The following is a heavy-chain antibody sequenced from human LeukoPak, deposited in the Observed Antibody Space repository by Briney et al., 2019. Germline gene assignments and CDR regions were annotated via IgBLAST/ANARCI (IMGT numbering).Heavy chain of an antibody. CDR2: ISAYNGYT. Sequence: ASVKVSCRASGYTFTSYGISWVRQAPGQGLEWMGWISAYNGYTNYAQKLQGRVTMTTDTSTSTAYMELSSLRSEDTAVYYCTRETSSRYFDYWGQGTLVTVSS. V-gene: IGHV1-18*01. CDR1: GYTFTSYG. J-gene: IGHJ4*02. CDR3: TRETSSRYFDY.